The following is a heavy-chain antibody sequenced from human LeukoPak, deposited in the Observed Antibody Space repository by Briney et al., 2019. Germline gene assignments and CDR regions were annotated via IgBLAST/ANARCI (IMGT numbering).Heavy chain of an antibody. J-gene: IGHJ5*02. CDR2: NRCSGGST. CDR1: GLLFSSYA. Sequence: GGPLRLPCAASGLLFSSYAMSWPRRAPGKGREWVSSNRCSGGSTDYAVAVQGRFTISRDDSKTPLYLQINSLRAEDTDAGDTAVYYCAKGGVRGVDWFAPWGQGTLVTVSS. V-gene: IGHV3-23*01. CDR3: AKGGVRGVDWFAP. D-gene: IGHD3-10*01.